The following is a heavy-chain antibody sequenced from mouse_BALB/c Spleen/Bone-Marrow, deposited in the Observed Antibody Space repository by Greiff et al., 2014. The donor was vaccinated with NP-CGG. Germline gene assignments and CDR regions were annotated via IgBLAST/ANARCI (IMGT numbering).Heavy chain of an antibody. Sequence: VQLQQSGAELVKPGASVKLSCTASGFNIKDTYMHWVKQRPEQGLEWIGRIDPANGNTEYDPKSQGKATITADTSSNTAYLQLSSLTSEDTAVYYCARYRLGTYFDYWGQGTTLTVSS. D-gene: IGHD1-2*01. CDR2: IDPANGNT. CDR3: ARYRLGTYFDY. CDR1: GFNIKDTY. V-gene: IGHV14-3*02. J-gene: IGHJ2*01.